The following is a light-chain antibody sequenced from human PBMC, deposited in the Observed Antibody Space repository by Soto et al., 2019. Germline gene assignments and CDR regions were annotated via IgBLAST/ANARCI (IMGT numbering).Light chain of an antibody. CDR1: QTISNW. V-gene: IGKV1-5*03. CDR3: HQYNSYTWT. J-gene: IGKJ1*01. CDR2: KAS. Sequence: DIQMTQSPSTLSGSVGDRVTITCRASQTISNWLACYQQKPGKAPKLLIYKASTLESGVPSRFSGSGSGTEFTLTISSLHPDDFATYYCHQYNSYTWTFGQGTKVDI.